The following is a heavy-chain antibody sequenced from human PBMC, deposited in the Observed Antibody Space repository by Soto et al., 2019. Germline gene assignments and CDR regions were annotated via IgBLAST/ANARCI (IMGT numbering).Heavy chain of an antibody. CDR1: GYTFTSYA. Sequence: GASVKVSCKASGYTFTSYAMHWVRQAPGQRLEWMGWMNAGNGNTKYSQKFQGRVTITRDTSASTAYMELSSLSSEDTAVYYCVRSVPVPAAPDYWGQGTLLTVSS. D-gene: IGHD2-2*01. CDR3: VRSVPVPAAPDY. J-gene: IGHJ4*02. V-gene: IGHV1-3*01. CDR2: MNAGNGNT.